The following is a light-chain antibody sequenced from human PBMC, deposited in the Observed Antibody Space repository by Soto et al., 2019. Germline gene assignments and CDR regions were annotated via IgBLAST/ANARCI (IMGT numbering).Light chain of an antibody. V-gene: IGKV3-20*01. CDR2: GVS. Sequence: EFVLTQSPGTLSLSPGERATLSYRASESPSSSYFAWYQQKPGQAPRLLIYGVSSRATGIPDRFSGSGSGTDFTLTISRLEPEDFAVYFCQHYGTSPLTFGQGTKVEIK. CDR1: ESPSSSY. J-gene: IGKJ1*01. CDR3: QHYGTSPLT.